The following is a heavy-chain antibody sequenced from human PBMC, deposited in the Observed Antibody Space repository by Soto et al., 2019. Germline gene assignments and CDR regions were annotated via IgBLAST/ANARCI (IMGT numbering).Heavy chain of an antibody. CDR1: GYTFTSYG. V-gene: IGHV1-18*01. D-gene: IGHD3-3*01. Sequence: ASVKVSCKASGYTFTSYGISWVRQAPGQGLEWMGWISAYNGNTNYAQKLQGRVTMTTDTSTSTAYMELRSLRSDDPAVYYCARVSYDFWSGYYGWFAPWGQGTLVTISS. CDR3: ARVSYDFWSGYYGWFAP. J-gene: IGHJ5*02. CDR2: ISAYNGNT.